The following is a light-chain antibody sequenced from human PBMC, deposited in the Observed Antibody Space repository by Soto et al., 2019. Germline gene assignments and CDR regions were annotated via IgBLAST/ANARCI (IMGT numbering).Light chain of an antibody. CDR3: QKYNSSPFT. Sequence: DIQMTQSPSSLSASVGDRVTITCRASQGISNYLSWYQQKPGKVPKLLIYAASTLQLGVPPRFSGSGSGTDFTLTISSLQPEDVAAYYWQKYNSSPFTFGPGTKVDIK. CDR1: QGISNY. CDR2: AAS. V-gene: IGKV1-27*01. J-gene: IGKJ3*01.